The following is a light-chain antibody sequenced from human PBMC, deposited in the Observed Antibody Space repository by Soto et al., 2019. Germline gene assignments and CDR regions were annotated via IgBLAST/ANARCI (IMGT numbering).Light chain of an antibody. CDR1: QNINNY. CDR3: QQYGSSPPIT. Sequence: DIQMTQSPSSLSASVGDRVTITCRASQNINNYLNWYQQKPGKAPKLMIYAASTLQRGVPSRFSGSGSGTDFTITISSPKPDYFAVYYCQQYGSSPPITFGQGTRLESK. J-gene: IGKJ5*01. V-gene: IGKV1-39*01. CDR2: AAS.